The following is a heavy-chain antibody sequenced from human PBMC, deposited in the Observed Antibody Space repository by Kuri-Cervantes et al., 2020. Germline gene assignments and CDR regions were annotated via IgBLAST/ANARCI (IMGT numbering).Heavy chain of an antibody. CDR1: GFTFSSYG. CDR3: ARERVPDY. CDR2: ISYDGSNK. V-gene: IGHV3-30*03. Sequence: LSLTCAASGFTFSSYGMHWVRQAPGKGLEWVAVISYDGSNKYYADSVKGRFTISRDNAKNSLYLQMDSLRAEDTAVYYCARERVPDYWGQGTLVTVSS. J-gene: IGHJ4*02. D-gene: IGHD3-10*01.